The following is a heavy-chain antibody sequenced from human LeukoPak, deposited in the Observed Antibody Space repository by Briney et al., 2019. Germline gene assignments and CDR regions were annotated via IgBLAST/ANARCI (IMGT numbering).Heavy chain of an antibody. CDR3: ARIGYSSSSFDY. V-gene: IGHV3-7*01. D-gene: IGHD6-13*01. Sequence: GGSLRLSCAAPGFRFTNYWMSWVRQAPGKGLEWVANIKQDGSEKDYVDSMKGRFTISRDNAKNSVYLQVNSLRAEDTAVYYCARIGYSSSSFDYWGQGTLVTVSS. CDR2: IKQDGSEK. J-gene: IGHJ4*02. CDR1: GFRFTNYW.